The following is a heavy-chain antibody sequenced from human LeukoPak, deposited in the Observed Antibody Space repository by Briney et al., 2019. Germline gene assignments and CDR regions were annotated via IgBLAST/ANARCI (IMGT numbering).Heavy chain of an antibody. D-gene: IGHD5-18*01. CDR3: ARRGYDFGDSYYFDS. CDR2: IYYSGST. CDR1: GGSISSSSYY. J-gene: IGHJ4*02. Sequence: SETLSLTCTVSGGSISSSSYYWGWIRQPPGKGLEWIGSIYYSGSTYYNPSLKSRVTISVDTSKNQFSLKLSSVTAADTAVYYCARRGYDFGDSYYFDSWGQGTLVTVSS. V-gene: IGHV4-39*01.